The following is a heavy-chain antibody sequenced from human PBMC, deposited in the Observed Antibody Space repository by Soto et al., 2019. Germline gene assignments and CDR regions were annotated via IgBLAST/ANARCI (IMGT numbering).Heavy chain of an antibody. CDR1: GGSTSTSNW. CDR2: IYHGGNI. J-gene: IGHJ2*01. V-gene: IGHV4-4*02. Sequence: QVQLQESGPGLVKPSETLSLTCAVSGGSTSTSNWWSWVRQPPGKGLEWIGEIYHGGNINYNPSLQSRDTISVDKSRTQFSLKVSSVTAADTAVYYCARRIYGDWYFDLWGRGTLVTVSS. D-gene: IGHD3-16*01. CDR3: ARRIYGDWYFDL.